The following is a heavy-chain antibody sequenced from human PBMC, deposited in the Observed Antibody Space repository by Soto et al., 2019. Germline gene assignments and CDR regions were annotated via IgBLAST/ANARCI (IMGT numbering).Heavy chain of an antibody. V-gene: IGHV3-33*01. CDR2: IWYDGSKT. J-gene: IGHJ4*02. CDR3: ARDIWFQRSKCLDY. CDR1: GFTFSTYG. D-gene: IGHD3-10*01. Sequence: QVHMVASGGGVVQPGRSLRLSCAASGFTFSTYGMHWVRQAPGKGLEWVAVIWYDGSKTYYADSVEGRFTISKDNSKNTLFLQLNSLRAEDTAIYYCARDIWFQRSKCLDYWGQGTLVTVSS.